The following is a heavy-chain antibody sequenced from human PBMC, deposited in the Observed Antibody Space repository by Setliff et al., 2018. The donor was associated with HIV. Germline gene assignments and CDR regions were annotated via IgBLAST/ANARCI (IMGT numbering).Heavy chain of an antibody. Sequence: GGSLRLSCAASGFTFSSYWMSWVRQAPGKGLEWVANIKQDGSEKYYVDSVKGRLTISRDNAKNSLYLQTNSLRAEDTAVYYCARDGLEGDMAGRQRTYVFDYWGQGTLVTVSS. D-gene: IGHD2-15*01. CDR1: GFTFSSYW. J-gene: IGHJ4*02. V-gene: IGHV3-7*01. CDR2: IKQDGSEK. CDR3: ARDGLEGDMAGRQRTYVFDY.